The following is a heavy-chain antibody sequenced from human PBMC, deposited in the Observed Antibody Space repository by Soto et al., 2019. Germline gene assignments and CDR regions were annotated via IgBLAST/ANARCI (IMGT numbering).Heavy chain of an antibody. D-gene: IGHD3-10*01. CDR1: GFKFRSFG. V-gene: IGHV3-23*01. CDR3: AKDPSYITMVRGVTFYFDY. CDR2: ISGSGGST. J-gene: IGHJ4*02. Sequence: PGGSMRLSWSAFGFKFRSFGMSWISQATGKGLEWVSAISGSGGSTYYADSVKGRFTISRDNSKNTLYLQMNSLRAEDTAVYYCAKDPSYITMVRGVTFYFDYWGQGTLVTVSS.